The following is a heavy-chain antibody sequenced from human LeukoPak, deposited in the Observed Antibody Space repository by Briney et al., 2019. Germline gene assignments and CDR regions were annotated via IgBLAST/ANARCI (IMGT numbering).Heavy chain of an antibody. V-gene: IGHV1-2*02. D-gene: IGHD6-19*01. Sequence: ASVKVSCKASGYTFTGYYMYWVRQAPGQGLEWRGWINPNSGGTNYAQKFQGRVTMTRDTSISTAYMELSRLRSDDTAVYYCARSDSSCWYSRLFYFDYWGQGTLVTVSS. CDR2: INPNSGGT. J-gene: IGHJ4*02. CDR3: ARSDSSCWYSRLFYFDY. CDR1: GYTFTGYY.